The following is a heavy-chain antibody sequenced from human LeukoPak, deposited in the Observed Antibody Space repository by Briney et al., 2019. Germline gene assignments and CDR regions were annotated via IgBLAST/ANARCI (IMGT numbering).Heavy chain of an antibody. CDR3: ARDALITDSDGY. CDR1: GFTFSSYS. D-gene: IGHD1-20*01. J-gene: IGHJ4*02. CDR2: ISSSSSYI. Sequence: GGSLRLSCAASGFTFSSYSMNWVRQAPGKGLEWVSSISSSSSYIYYADSVKGRFTISRDNAKNSLYLQMNSLRAEDTAVYYCARDALITDSDGYWGQGTLVTVSS. V-gene: IGHV3-21*01.